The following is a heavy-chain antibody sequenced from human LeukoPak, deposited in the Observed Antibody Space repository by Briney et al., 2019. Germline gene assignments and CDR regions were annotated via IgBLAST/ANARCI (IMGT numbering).Heavy chain of an antibody. V-gene: IGHV4-34*01. J-gene: IGHJ5*02. D-gene: IGHD6-13*01. CDR2: INHSGST. CDR1: GGSFSGYY. Sequence: PSETLSLTCAVYGGSFSGYYWSWIRQPPGKGLESIGEINHSGSTNYNPSLKSRVTISVDTSKNQFSLKLSPVTAADPAVYYCARGLITNRFMYSVRQPLVTNWFDPWGQGTLVTVSS. CDR3: ARGLITNRFMYSVRQPLVTNWFDP.